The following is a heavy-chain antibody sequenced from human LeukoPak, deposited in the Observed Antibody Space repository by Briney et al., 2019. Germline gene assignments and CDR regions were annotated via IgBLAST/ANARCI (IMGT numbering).Heavy chain of an antibody. CDR2: INPNSGGT. D-gene: IGHD1-26*01. CDR3: ARDSDSPHNWFDP. V-gene: IGHV1-2*02. CDR1: GYTFTGYY. Sequence: GASVKVSCKASGYTFTGYYMHWVRQAPGQGLEWVGWINPNSGGTNYAQKFQGRVTMTRDTSISTAYMELSRLRSDDTAVYYCARDSDSPHNWFDPWGQGTLVTVSS. J-gene: IGHJ5*02.